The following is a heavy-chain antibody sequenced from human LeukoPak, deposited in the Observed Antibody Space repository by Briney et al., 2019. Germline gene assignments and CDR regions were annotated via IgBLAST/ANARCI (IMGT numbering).Heavy chain of an antibody. Sequence: LPGGSLRLSCAASGFTVSSNYMSWVRQAPGKGLEWVSVIYCGGSTYYADYVNGRFTISRHNSKNTLYLQMNRLRAEDRAVYYCASHGDSSSYYFDYWGQGTLVTVSS. CDR1: GFTVSSNY. CDR2: IYCGGST. CDR3: ASHGDSSSYYFDY. J-gene: IGHJ4*02. D-gene: IGHD3-22*01. V-gene: IGHV3-53*04.